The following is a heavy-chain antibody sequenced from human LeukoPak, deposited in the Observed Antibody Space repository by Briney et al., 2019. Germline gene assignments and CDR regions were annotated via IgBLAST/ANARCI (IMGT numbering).Heavy chain of an antibody. CDR2: MNPTSGDT. D-gene: IGHD2-15*01. Sequence: ASVKVSCKASGYTFSDYDVNWVRQAPGQGLEWMGWMNPTSGDTGYAQKFQGRVTMTRNTSISTAYMELSSLRSEDTAVYFCARVRCSGGSCYYFDYWGQGTLVTVSS. CDR1: GYTFSDYD. J-gene: IGHJ4*02. V-gene: IGHV1-8*01. CDR3: ARVRCSGGSCYYFDY.